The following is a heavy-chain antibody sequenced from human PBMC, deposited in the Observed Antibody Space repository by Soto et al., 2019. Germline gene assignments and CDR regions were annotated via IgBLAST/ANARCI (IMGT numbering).Heavy chain of an antibody. CDR3: ARLGDFFGSRGHFDY. V-gene: IGHV3-21*01. D-gene: IGHD3-10*01. J-gene: IGHJ4*02. Sequence: PGGSLRLSCAASRFTFTNYDMNWVRQAPGKGLKWVSSISSGSSYIYYADSVRGRFTISRDNAKNTLDLQMNNLRADDTAVYYCARLGDFFGSRGHFDYWGQGTLVTVSS. CDR2: ISSGSSYI. CDR1: RFTFTNYD.